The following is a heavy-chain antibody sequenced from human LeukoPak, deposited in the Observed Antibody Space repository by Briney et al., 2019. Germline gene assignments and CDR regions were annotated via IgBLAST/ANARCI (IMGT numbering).Heavy chain of an antibody. Sequence: GSLRLSCSGSGFIFSSYWMTWVRQAPGKGLEWVANIKQDGGEKYYVDSVKGRFTISRDNAKNSLYLQMNSLSAEDTAVYYGATAEDSDVSSGYLDYWGKEPRVTVS. CDR3: ATAEDSDVSSGYLDY. CDR1: GFIFSSYW. CDR2: IKQDGGEK. J-gene: IGHJ4*02. D-gene: IGHD3-22*01. V-gene: IGHV3-7*01.